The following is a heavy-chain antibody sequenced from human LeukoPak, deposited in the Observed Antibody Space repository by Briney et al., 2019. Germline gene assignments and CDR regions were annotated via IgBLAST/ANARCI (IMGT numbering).Heavy chain of an antibody. V-gene: IGHV4-59*01. CDR1: GGSINNYY. CDR2: ISYSGST. D-gene: IGHD2-15*01. Sequence: SSETLSLTCTVSGGSINNYYWNWIRQPPGKGLQWIGYISYSGSTNYNPSLRSRVTISVDTSKTQFSLKLGSVTAADTAVYYCARAPSSYLYCSGGSCDYYMDVWGKGTAVTVSS. CDR3: ARAPSSYLYCSGGSCDYYMDV. J-gene: IGHJ6*03.